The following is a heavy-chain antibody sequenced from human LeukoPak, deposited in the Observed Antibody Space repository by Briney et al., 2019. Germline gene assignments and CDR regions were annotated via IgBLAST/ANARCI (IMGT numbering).Heavy chain of an antibody. CDR3: ARARRGYGRDV. J-gene: IGHJ6*04. CDR1: GGSFSGYY. Sequence: SETLSLTCAVYGGSFSGYYWSWIRQPPGKGLEWIGEINHSGSTNYNPSLKSRVTISVDTSKNQFSLKLSSVTAADTAVYYCARARRGYGRDVWGKGPTVTVSS. V-gene: IGHV4-34*01. D-gene: IGHD1-14*01. CDR2: INHSGST.